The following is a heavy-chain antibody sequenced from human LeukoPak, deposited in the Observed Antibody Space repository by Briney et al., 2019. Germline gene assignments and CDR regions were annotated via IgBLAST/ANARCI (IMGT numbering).Heavy chain of an antibody. V-gene: IGHV3-48*03. D-gene: IGHD6-19*01. CDR1: GFTFSSYE. J-gene: IGHJ4*01. CDR3: ARSVQWLPY. CDR2: ISGSGTTM. Sequence: PGGSLRLSCVASGFTFSSYEMNWLRQSPGKGLELVSYISGSGTTMYYADSVKGRFTISRDNAKNSLYLQMNSPRAEDTAIYYCARSVQWLPYWGQGTLVTVSS.